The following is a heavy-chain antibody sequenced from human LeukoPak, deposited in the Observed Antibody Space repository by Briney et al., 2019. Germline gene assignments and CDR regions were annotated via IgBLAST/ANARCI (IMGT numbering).Heavy chain of an antibody. Sequence: PSETLSLTCTVSGYSISSGYCWGWIRQPPGKGLEWIGSICHSGTTYYNPSLKSRVTISVDTSKNQFSLKLTSVTAADTAVYYCARDQDYYGSGSYWNYWGQGTLVTVSS. J-gene: IGHJ4*02. CDR3: ARDQDYYGSGSYWNY. CDR2: ICHSGTT. V-gene: IGHV4-38-2*02. CDR1: GYSISSGYC. D-gene: IGHD3-10*01.